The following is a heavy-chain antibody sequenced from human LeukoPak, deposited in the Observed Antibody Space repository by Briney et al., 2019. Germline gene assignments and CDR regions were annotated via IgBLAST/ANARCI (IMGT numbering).Heavy chain of an antibody. V-gene: IGHV3-74*01. D-gene: IGHD2-15*01. Sequence: GGSLRLSCADSGFTFSRYWMHRVRQTPGKGLVWVSCISADGSVTRYADSVKGRFTISRDNTKSTLYLQMHSLRAEDTAVYYCAAAGGDGSRMGFDPWGQGTLVTVSS. CDR1: GFTFSRYW. CDR3: AAAGGDGSRMGFDP. J-gene: IGHJ5*02. CDR2: ISADGSVT.